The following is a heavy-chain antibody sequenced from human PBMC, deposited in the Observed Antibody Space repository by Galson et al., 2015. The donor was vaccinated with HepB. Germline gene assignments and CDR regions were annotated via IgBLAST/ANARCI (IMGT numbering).Heavy chain of an antibody. CDR2: INTDTGNP. D-gene: IGHD2-8*01. V-gene: IGHV7-4-1*02. J-gene: IGHJ4*02. Sequence: SVKVSCKASGYTFTSYAVNWMRQAPGQGPEWMGWINTDTGNPTHAQGFTGRFVFSLDKSVSTTYLQISSLEAEDTAVYYCARATGYCTDASCYFEFWGQGTLVTVSS. CDR1: GYTFTSYA. CDR3: ARATGYCTDASCYFEF.